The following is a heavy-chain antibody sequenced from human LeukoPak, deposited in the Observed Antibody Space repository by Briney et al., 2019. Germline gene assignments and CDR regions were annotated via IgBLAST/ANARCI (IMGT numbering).Heavy chain of an antibody. CDR1: GFTFSSYE. J-gene: IGHJ6*02. Sequence: GGSLRLSCAASGFTFSSYEMNWVRQAPGKGLEWVSYISSSGSTIYYADSVKGRFTISRDNAKNSLYLQMNSLRAEDTAVYYCARDRSRYGMDVWGQGTPVTVSS. D-gene: IGHD3-16*02. CDR3: ARDRSRYGMDV. CDR2: ISSSGSTI. V-gene: IGHV3-48*03.